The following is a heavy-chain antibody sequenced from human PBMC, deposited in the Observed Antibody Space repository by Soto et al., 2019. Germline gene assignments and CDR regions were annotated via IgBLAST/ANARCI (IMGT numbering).Heavy chain of an antibody. J-gene: IGHJ4*01. V-gene: IGHV4-4*02. Sequence: SETLSLTCAVSGDSIIGTHWWSWVRRPPGKGLEFIGETHHSRGTNYNPSLRSRVTMSLDKSKNQLSLMLYSVTAADTGVYYCARYSAASGTYYFDYWGQGTLVTVSS. D-gene: IGHD6-13*01. CDR2: THHSRGT. CDR3: ARYSAASGTYYFDY. CDR1: GDSIIGTHW.